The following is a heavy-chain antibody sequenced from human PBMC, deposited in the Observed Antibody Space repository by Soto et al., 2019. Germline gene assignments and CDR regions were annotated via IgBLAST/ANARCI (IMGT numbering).Heavy chain of an antibody. CDR2: ISSSSSYI. J-gene: IGHJ4*02. D-gene: IGHD3-10*01. V-gene: IGHV3-21*01. CDR3: ARDLGSGSYPDY. CDR1: GFTFSSYS. Sequence: GGSLRLSCAASGFTFSSYSMNWVRQAPGKGLEWVSSISSSSSYIYYADSVKGRFTISRDNAKNSLYLQMNSLRAEDTAVYYCARDLGSGSYPDYWGQGTLVTVSS.